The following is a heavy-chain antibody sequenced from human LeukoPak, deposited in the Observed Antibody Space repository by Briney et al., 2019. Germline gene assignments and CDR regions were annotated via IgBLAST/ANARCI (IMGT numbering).Heavy chain of an antibody. D-gene: IGHD3-10*01. CDR1: GFTFSSYW. Sequence: GGSLRLSCAASGFTFSSYWMHWVRQAPGKGLVWVSLINSDGSSTIYADSVKGRFTISRDNAKNTLYLQMNSLRAEDTAVYYCARAGYYGSGRFIDYWGQGTLVTVSS. J-gene: IGHJ4*02. CDR3: ARAGYYGSGRFIDY. V-gene: IGHV3-74*01. CDR2: INSDGSST.